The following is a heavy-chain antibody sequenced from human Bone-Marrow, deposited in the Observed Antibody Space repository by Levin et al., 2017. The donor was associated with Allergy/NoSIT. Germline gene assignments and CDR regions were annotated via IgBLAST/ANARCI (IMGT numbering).Heavy chain of an antibody. V-gene: IGHV3-21*01. Sequence: GESLKISCVASGFIFSNYNIHWVRQAPGKGLEWVSSISSSGTSAYYADSVKGRFAISRDNGENSVYLQMTSLRVEDTAIYYCTRDRLRGHNWFDPWGQGALVTVSS. CDR2: ISSSGTSA. J-gene: IGHJ5*02. CDR3: TRDRLRGHNWFDP. D-gene: IGHD3-16*01. CDR1: GFIFSNYN.